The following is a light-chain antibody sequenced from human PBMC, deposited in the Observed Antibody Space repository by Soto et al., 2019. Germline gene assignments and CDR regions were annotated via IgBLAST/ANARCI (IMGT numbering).Light chain of an antibody. Sequence: QSVLTQPASVSGSPGQSITISCTGTNSDVGAYNYVSWYQKYPGKAPKLVIYEVINRPSGVSNRFSGSKSGKTASLTISGLQAEDEADYYCAAWDDGLNGWLFGGGTKLTVL. CDR2: EVI. CDR1: NSDVGAYNY. J-gene: IGLJ3*02. CDR3: AAWDDGLNGWL. V-gene: IGLV2-14*01.